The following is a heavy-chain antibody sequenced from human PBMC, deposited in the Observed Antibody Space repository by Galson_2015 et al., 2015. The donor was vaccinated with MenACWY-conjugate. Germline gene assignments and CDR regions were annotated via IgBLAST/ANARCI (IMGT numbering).Heavy chain of an antibody. CDR1: GFTFSSYG. J-gene: IGHJ4*02. V-gene: IGHV3-30*02. D-gene: IGHD6-19*01. CDR3: AGGIAGAGGGHAIDY. CDR2: IRYDGSNK. Sequence: SLRLSCAASGFTFSSYGMHWVRQAPGKGLEWVAFIRYDGSNKYYADSVKGRFTISRDNSKNTLYLQMNSLRAEDTAVYYCAGGIAGAGGGHAIDYWGQGTLVTVSS.